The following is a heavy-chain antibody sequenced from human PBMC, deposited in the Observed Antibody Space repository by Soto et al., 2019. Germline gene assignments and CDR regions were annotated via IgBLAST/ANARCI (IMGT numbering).Heavy chain of an antibody. CDR3: AKDTFWSGYQPLDY. CDR1: VFTFSSYA. J-gene: IGHJ4*02. V-gene: IGHV3-23*01. D-gene: IGHD3-3*01. Sequence: GGSLRLSCAASVFTFSSYAMSWVRQAPGKGLEWVSAISGSGGSTYYADSVKGRFTISRDNSKNTLYLQMNSLRAEDTAVYYCAKDTFWSGYQPLDYWGQGTLVTVSS. CDR2: ISGSGGST.